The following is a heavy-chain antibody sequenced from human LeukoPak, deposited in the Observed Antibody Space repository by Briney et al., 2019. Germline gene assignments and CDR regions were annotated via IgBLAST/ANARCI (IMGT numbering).Heavy chain of an antibody. V-gene: IGHV3-23*01. J-gene: IGHJ4*02. CDR1: GFTFGDYA. D-gene: IGHD3-22*01. Sequence: GGSLRLSCTASGFTFGDYAMSWVRQAPGKGLEWVSAISGSGGSTYYADSVKGRFTISRDNSKNTLYLQMNSLRAEDTAVYYCTKRGDSSGYPYYFDYWGQGTLVTVSS. CDR3: TKRGDSSGYPYYFDY. CDR2: ISGSGGST.